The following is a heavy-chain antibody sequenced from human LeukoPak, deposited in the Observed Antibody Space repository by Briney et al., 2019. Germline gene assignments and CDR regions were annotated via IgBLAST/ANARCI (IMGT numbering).Heavy chain of an antibody. J-gene: IGHJ6*02. CDR3: ARGGANTYYYYGMDV. V-gene: IGHV3-21*01. CDR1: GFTFSSYS. Sequence: GGSLRLSCAASGFTFSSYSMNWVRQAPGKGLEWVSSISSGSSYIYYADSVKGRFTISRDNAKNSLYLQMNSLRAEDTAVYYCARGGANTYYYYGMDVWGQGTTVTVSS. CDR2: ISSGSSYI.